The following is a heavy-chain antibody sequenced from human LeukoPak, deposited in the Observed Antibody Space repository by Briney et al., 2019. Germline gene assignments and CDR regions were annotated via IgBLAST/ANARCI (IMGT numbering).Heavy chain of an antibody. D-gene: IGHD3-9*01. CDR1: GGSISSYY. Sequence: SETLSLTCTVSGGSISSYYWSWIRQPPGKGLEWIGYIYYSGSTNYNPSLKSRVTISVDTSKNQFSLKLSSVTAADTAVYYCARQTPGTKYYDILTGYFYFDYWGQGTLVTVSS. CDR3: ARQTPGTKYYDILTGYFYFDY. V-gene: IGHV4-59*08. J-gene: IGHJ4*02. CDR2: IYYSGST.